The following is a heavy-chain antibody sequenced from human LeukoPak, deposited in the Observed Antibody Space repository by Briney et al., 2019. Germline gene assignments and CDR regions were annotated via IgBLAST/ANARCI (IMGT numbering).Heavy chain of an antibody. Sequence: GGSLRLSCAASGFTFSSYSMNWVRQAPGKGLEWVSYISSSGSTIYYADSVKGRFTISRDNAKNSLYLQMNSLRDEDTAVYYCASTVTYGDYAGRGKDYFDYWGQGTLVTVSS. CDR3: ASTVTYGDYAGRGKDYFDY. CDR2: ISSSGSTI. CDR1: GFTFSSYS. D-gene: IGHD4-17*01. V-gene: IGHV3-48*02. J-gene: IGHJ4*02.